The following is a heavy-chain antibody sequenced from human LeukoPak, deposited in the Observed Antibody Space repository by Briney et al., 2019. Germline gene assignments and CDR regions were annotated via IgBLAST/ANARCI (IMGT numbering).Heavy chain of an antibody. CDR1: GGSFSSYY. V-gene: IGHV4-59*01. D-gene: IGHD3-10*01. Sequence: SETLSLTCTVSGGSFSSYYWSWIRQPPGKGLEWIGYIYYSGSTNYNPSLKSRVAISLDTSKNQFSLKLSSVTAADTAVYYCARSELLWFGGVNSGFDYWGQGTLVTVSS. CDR3: ARSELLWFGGVNSGFDY. J-gene: IGHJ4*02. CDR2: IYYSGST.